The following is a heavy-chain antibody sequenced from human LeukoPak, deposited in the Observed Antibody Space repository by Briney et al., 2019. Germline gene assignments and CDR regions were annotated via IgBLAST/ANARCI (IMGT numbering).Heavy chain of an antibody. J-gene: IGHJ5*02. V-gene: IGHV1-69*06. CDR1: GLGTFNNYA. CDR3: AGGYCGGSICYRMWVADRGWFDP. Sequence: ASVKVSCKASGLGTFNNYAITWVRLAPGQGLEWMGRIIPIFETTTYAEKFQGRVTITADRSTSTAYMELRNLRSDDTALYYCAGGYCGGSICYRMWVADRGWFDPWGQGTLVTVSS. D-gene: IGHD2-21*01. CDR2: IIPIFETT.